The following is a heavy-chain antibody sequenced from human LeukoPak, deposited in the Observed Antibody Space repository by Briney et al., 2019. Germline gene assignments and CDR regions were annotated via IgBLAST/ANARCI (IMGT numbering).Heavy chain of an antibody. D-gene: IGHD4-23*01. Sequence: GGSLRLSCAASGFTFSSYGMHWVRQAPGKGLEWVAFIRYDGGNKYYADSVKGRFTISRDNSKNTLYLQMNSLRAEDTAVYYCAKVNYWGQGTLVTVSS. V-gene: IGHV3-30*02. CDR3: AKVNY. CDR2: IRYDGGNK. J-gene: IGHJ4*02. CDR1: GFTFSSYG.